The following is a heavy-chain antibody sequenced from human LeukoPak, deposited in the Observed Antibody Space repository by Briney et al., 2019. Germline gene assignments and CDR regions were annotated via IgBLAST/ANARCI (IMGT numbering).Heavy chain of an antibody. CDR3: TRVYVPSSDESRLHGMDV. CDR1: GFTFSSYA. J-gene: IGHJ6*02. D-gene: IGHD4-11*01. CDR2: ISYDRTHI. Sequence: PGGSLRLSCAASGFTFSSYAMHWVRQAPGKGLEWVAVISYDRTHIYYADSMKGRFTISRDNAKNTLYLQMNTLTAEDTAVYYCTRVYVPSSDESRLHGMDVWGQGTSVTVSS. V-gene: IGHV3-30-3*01.